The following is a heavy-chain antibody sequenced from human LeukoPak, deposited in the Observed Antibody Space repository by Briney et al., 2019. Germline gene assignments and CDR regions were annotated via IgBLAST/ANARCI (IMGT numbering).Heavy chain of an antibody. CDR1: GYTFTSYG. J-gene: IGHJ3*02. D-gene: IGHD2-2*02. CDR3: AGPAYNCSSTSCYIFGAFDI. V-gene: IGHV1-69*05. Sequence: GASVKVSCKASGYTFTSYGISWVRQAPGRGLEWMGGIIPIFGTANYAQKFQGRVTITTDESTSTAYMELSSLRSEDTAVYYCAGPAYNCSSTSCYIFGAFDIWGQGTMVTVSS. CDR2: IIPIFGTA.